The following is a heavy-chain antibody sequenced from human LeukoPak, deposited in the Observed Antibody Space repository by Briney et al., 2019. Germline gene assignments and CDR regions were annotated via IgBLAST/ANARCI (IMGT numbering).Heavy chain of an antibody. CDR3: ARWKPRRRDGYNYPLDY. J-gene: IGHJ4*02. CDR2: IIPIFGTA. CDR1: GGTFSSYA. V-gene: IGHV1-69*13. D-gene: IGHD5-24*01. Sequence: SVKVSCKASGGTFSSYAISWVRQAPGQGLEWMGGIIPIFGTANYAQKFQGRVTITADESTSTAYMELSSLRSEDTAVYYCARWKPRRRDGYNYPLDYWGQGTLVTVSS.